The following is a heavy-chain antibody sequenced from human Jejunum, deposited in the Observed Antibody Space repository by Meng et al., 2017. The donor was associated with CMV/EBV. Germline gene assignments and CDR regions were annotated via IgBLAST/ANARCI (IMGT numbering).Heavy chain of an antibody. V-gene: IGHV1-18*01. CDR2: ISAYNGNT. D-gene: IGHD1-26*01. J-gene: IGHJ4*02. CDR3: ARVEVGITSRDY. Sequence: QPQLVQSGGEVKEPGASLKVSCKASGYTFTNYGITWVRQAPGQGLEWMGWISAYNGNTNYAQTLQGRVTMTTDTSTSTAYMELRSLRSDDTAVYYCARVEVGITSRDYWGQGTLVTVSS. CDR1: GYTFTNYG.